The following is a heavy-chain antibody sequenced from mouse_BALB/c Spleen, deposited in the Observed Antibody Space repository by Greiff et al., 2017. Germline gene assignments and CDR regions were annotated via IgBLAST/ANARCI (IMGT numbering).Heavy chain of an antibody. CDR2: IYPGNVNT. J-gene: IGHJ2*01. Sequence: QVQLQQSGPELVKPGASVRISCKASGYTFTSYYIHWVKQRPGQGLEWIGWIYPGNVNTKYNEKFKGKATLTADKSSSTAYMQLSSLTSEDSAVYFCARDWEDYWGQGTTLTVSS. V-gene: IGHV1S56*01. CDR1: GYTFTSYY. D-gene: IGHD4-1*01. CDR3: ARDWEDY.